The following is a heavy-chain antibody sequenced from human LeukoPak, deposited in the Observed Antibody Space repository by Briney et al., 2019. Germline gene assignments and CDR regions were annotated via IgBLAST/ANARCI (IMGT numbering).Heavy chain of an antibody. CDR1: GFKFYSYA. CDR2: ISFDGSEK. D-gene: IGHD6-13*01. Sequence: GGSLRLSCAASGFKFYSYAMHWVRQAPGKGLEWVASISFDGSEKYYGDSVKGRLTISRDNSKNTVSLQMNSLRPEDTAVYYCARSPGPAAVAFDYWGQGTLVTVSS. CDR3: ARSPGPAAVAFDY. J-gene: IGHJ4*02. V-gene: IGHV3-30*04.